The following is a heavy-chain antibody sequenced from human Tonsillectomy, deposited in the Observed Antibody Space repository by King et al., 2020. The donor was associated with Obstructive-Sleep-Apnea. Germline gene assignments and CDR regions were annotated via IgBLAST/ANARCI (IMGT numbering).Heavy chain of an antibody. CDR3: ARGLVDTAMVYY. CDR1: GGSIRSYY. D-gene: IGHD5-18*01. CDR2: IYYSGNT. J-gene: IGHJ4*02. Sequence: VQLQESGPGLVKPSETLSLTCTVSGGSIRSYYWSWIRQPPGKGLEWIGYIYYSGNTNYNPSLKSRVTISVDTSKNQFSLKLSSVTAADTAVYYCARGLVDTAMVYYWGQGTLVTVSS. V-gene: IGHV4-59*01.